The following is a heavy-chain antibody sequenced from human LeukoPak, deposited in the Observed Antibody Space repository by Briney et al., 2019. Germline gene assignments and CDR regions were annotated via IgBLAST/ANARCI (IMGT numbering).Heavy chain of an antibody. V-gene: IGHV3-23*01. CDR1: GFTFSTNA. D-gene: IGHD1-26*01. Sequence: GGSLRLSCLTSGFTFSTNAMSWVRQAPGKGLEWLSGISGSGASTYYADSVTGRFTISRDNSRNTLYLQMNSLRGDDTAVYYCAKDVGKWESLHFFDYWGQGTLVTVSS. CDR3: AKDVGKWESLHFFDY. J-gene: IGHJ4*02. CDR2: ISGSGAST.